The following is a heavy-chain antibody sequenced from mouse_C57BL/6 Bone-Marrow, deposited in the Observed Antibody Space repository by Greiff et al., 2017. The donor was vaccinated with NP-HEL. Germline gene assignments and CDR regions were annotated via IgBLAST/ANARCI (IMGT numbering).Heavy chain of an antibody. D-gene: IGHD1-1*01. CDR2: FYPGSGSI. J-gene: IGHJ4*01. CDR3: ARHETTVVPYAMDY. CDR1: GYTFTSYW. Sequence: QVQLQQPGAELVKPGASVKMSCKASGYTFTSYWITWVKQRPGQGLEWIGWFYPGSGSIKYNEKFKDKATLTADKSSSTVYMELSRLTSEDSAVYFCARHETTVVPYAMDYWGQGTSVTVSS. V-gene: IGHV1-62-2*01.